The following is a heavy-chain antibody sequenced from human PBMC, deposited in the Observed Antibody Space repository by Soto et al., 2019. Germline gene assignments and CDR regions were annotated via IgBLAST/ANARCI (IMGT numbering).Heavy chain of an antibody. CDR3: AREYCSSTSCYRAFDI. Sequence: ASVKVSCKASGYMFTGYYMHWVRQAPGQGLEWMGIINPSGGSTSYAQKFQGRVTMTRDTSTSTVYMELSSLRSEDTAVYYCAREYCSSTSCYRAFDIWGQGTMVTVSS. J-gene: IGHJ3*02. CDR2: INPSGGST. CDR1: GYMFTGYY. V-gene: IGHV1-46*01. D-gene: IGHD2-2*01.